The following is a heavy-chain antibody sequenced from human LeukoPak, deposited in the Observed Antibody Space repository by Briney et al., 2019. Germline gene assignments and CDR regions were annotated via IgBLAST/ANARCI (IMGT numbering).Heavy chain of an antibody. CDR3: ARCGLDGYYDSSGGTYYYYYYMDV. J-gene: IGHJ6*03. CDR2: ISGRGDTT. D-gene: IGHD3-22*01. V-gene: IGHV3-23*01. Sequence: GGSLRLSCAASGFTFSSYAMTWVRQAPGQGLEWVSAISGRGDTTYYADSVKGRFTISRDNAKNSLYLQMNSLRAEDTAVYYCARCGLDGYYDSSGGTYYYYYYMDVWGKGTTVTVSS. CDR1: GFTFSSYA.